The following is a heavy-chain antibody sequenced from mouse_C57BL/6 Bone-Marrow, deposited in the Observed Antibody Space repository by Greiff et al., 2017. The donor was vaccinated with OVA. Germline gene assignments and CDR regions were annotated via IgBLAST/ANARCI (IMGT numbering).Heavy chain of an antibody. J-gene: IGHJ4*01. Sequence: QVQLKQPGAELVMPGASVKLSCKASGYTFTSYWMHWVKQRPGQGLEWIGEIDPSDSYTNTNQKFTGKATLTVDKSSCTAYMQLSSLTSEDSAGYYCARTLPYYAMDYWGQGTSVTVSS. CDR2: IDPSDSYT. V-gene: IGHV1-69*01. CDR3: ARTLPYYAMDY. CDR1: GYTFTSYW.